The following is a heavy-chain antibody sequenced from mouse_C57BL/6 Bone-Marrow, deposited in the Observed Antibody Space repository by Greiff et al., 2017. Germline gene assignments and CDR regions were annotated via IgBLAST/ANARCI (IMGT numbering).Heavy chain of an antibody. V-gene: IGHV5-4*01. J-gene: IGHJ2*01. CDR2: ISDGGSYT. CDR3: ARDWDGYYGFYFDY. CDR1: GFTFSSYA. Sequence: EVQGVESGGGLVKPGGSLKLSCAASGFTFSSYAMSWVRQTPEKRLEWVATISDGGSYTYYPDNVKGRFTISRDNAKNNLYLQRSHLKSEDTAMYYCARDWDGYYGFYFDYWGQGTTLTVSS. D-gene: IGHD2-3*01.